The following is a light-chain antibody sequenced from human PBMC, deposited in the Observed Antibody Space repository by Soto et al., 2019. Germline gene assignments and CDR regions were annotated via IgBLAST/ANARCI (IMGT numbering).Light chain of an antibody. CDR3: SSYTSSSTLYV. J-gene: IGLJ1*01. CDR2: EVN. V-gene: IGLV2-14*01. CDR1: SSDVGSYTY. Sequence: QSALTQPASVSGSPRQSITISCTGDSSDVGSYTYVSWYQQHPGKAPKLMIYEVNNRPSGVSNRFSGSKSGNTASLTISGLQAEDEADYYCSSYTSSSTLYVFGTGTKVTVL.